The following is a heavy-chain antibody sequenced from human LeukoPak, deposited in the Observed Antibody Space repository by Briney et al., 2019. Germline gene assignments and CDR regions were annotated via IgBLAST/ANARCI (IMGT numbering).Heavy chain of an antibody. Sequence: SVKVSCKASGGTFSSYAISWVRQAPGQGLEWMGGIIPIFGTANYAQKFQGRVTITTDESTSTAYMELSSLRSEDTAVYYCARGRIAAADTGNYYYYYYMDVWGKGTTVTVSS. D-gene: IGHD6-13*01. CDR1: GGTFSSYA. CDR2: IIPIFGTA. V-gene: IGHV1-69*05. J-gene: IGHJ6*03. CDR3: ARGRIAAADTGNYYYYYYMDV.